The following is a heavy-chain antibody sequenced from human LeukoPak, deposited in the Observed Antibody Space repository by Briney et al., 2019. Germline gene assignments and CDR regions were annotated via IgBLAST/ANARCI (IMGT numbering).Heavy chain of an antibody. Sequence: SETLSLTCTVSGGSISSYYWSWIRQPPGKGLEWIGYIYYSGSTYYNPSLKSRVTISVDTSKNQFSLKLSSVTAADTAVYYCARARGITMVRGVIDYWGQGTLVTVSS. CDR1: GGSISSYY. J-gene: IGHJ4*02. CDR3: ARARGITMVRGVIDY. D-gene: IGHD3-10*01. CDR2: IYYSGST. V-gene: IGHV4-30-4*08.